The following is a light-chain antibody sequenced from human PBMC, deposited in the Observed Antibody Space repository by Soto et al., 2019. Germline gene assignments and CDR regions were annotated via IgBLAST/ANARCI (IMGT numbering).Light chain of an antibody. CDR2: DVS. V-gene: IGLV2-14*01. J-gene: IGLJ1*01. CDR1: SSDVGGYNY. Sequence: QSALTQPASVSGSPGQSITISCTGTSSDVGGYNYVSWYQQHPGKAPKLMIYDVSNRPSGVSNRFTGPKSGNTAPLTISGLQAEDEADYYCSSYTSSSTQVLGTGTKLTVL. CDR3: SSYTSSSTQV.